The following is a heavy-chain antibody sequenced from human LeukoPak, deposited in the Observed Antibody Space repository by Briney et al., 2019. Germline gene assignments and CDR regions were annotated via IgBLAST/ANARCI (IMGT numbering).Heavy chain of an antibody. CDR3: ARDRLYSGSFRDY. D-gene: IGHD1-26*01. V-gene: IGHV1-18*01. CDR1: GYTFTRYG. Sequence: WASVEVSCKASGYTFTRYGISWVRQAPGQGLEWMGWISADSGNTNYAQKLQGRVTMTTDTSTSTAYMELRSLRSDDTAVYYCARDRLYSGSFRDYWGQGTLVTVSS. J-gene: IGHJ4*02. CDR2: ISADSGNT.